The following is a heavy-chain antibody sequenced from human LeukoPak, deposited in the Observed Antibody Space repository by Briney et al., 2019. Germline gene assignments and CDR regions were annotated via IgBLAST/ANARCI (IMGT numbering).Heavy chain of an antibody. CDR1: GFTFSSYA. V-gene: IGHV3-23*01. CDR3: AKDGTYCSGGSCYYSVTLDFDY. CDR2: ISGSGGST. Sequence: GGSLRLSCAASGFTFSSYAMSWVRQAPGKGLEWVSAISGSGGSTYYADSVKGRFTISRDNSKNTLYLQMNSLRAEDTAVYYCAKDGTYCSGGSCYYSVTLDFDYWGQGTLVTVSS. J-gene: IGHJ4*02. D-gene: IGHD2-15*01.